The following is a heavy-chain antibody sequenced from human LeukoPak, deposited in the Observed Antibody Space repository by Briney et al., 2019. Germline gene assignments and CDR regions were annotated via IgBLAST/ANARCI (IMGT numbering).Heavy chain of an antibody. CDR1: GGSFSGYY. D-gene: IGHD6-19*01. CDR3: ARGVRDSSCWYLYYYGMDV. Sequence: SEALSLTCAVYGGSFSGYYWSWIRQPPGKGLEWIGEINHSGSTNYNPSLKSRVTISVDTSKNQFSLKLSSVPAADTAVYYCARGVRDSSCWYLYYYGMDVWGQGTTVTVSS. J-gene: IGHJ6*02. CDR2: INHSGST. V-gene: IGHV4-34*01.